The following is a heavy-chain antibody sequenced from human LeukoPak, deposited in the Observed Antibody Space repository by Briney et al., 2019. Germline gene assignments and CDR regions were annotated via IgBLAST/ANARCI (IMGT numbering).Heavy chain of an antibody. Sequence: GASVKVSCKASGFTLTSYDINWMRQATGQRPEWMGWMSPNSGDTGYAQKFQDRVTMTRNTSISTAYMELSSLRSDDTAVYYCARGPPNWGYDYWGPGTLVTVSS. V-gene: IGHV1-8*01. J-gene: IGHJ4*02. CDR1: GFTLTSYD. CDR3: ARGPPNWGYDY. CDR2: MSPNSGDT. D-gene: IGHD7-27*01.